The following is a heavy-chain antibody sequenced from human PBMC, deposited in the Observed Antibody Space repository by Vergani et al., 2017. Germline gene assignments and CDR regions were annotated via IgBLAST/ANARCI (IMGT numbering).Heavy chain of an antibody. D-gene: IGHD2-2*01. V-gene: IGHV4-34*01. CDR1: GGSFSGYY. CDR2: INHSGST. CDR3: ARVVPAAIRFDY. Sequence: QVQLQQWGAGLLKPSETLSLTCAVYGGSFSGYYWSWIRQPPGKGLEWIGEINHSGSTNYNPSLKIRVTISVDTSKNQFSLKLSSVTAADTAVYYCARVVPAAIRFDYWGQGTLVTVSS. J-gene: IGHJ4*02.